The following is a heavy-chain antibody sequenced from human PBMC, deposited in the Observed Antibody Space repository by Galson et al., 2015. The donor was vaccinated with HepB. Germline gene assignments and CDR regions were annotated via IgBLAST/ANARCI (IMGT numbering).Heavy chain of an antibody. Sequence: SLRLSCAASGFTFSSYSMNWVRQAPGKGLEWVSSISSSSSYIYYADSVKGRFAISRDNAKNSLYLQMNSLRAEDTAVYYCARDAMYYYDSSGYYYPDYWGQGTLVTVSS. V-gene: IGHV3-21*01. J-gene: IGHJ4*02. CDR1: GFTFSSYS. CDR3: ARDAMYYYDSSGYYYPDY. CDR2: ISSSSSYI. D-gene: IGHD3-22*01.